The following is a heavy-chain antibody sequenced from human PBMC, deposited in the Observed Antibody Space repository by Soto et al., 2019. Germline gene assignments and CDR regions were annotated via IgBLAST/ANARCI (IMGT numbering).Heavy chain of an antibody. CDR1: GYTFTSYG. CDR2: ISAYNGNT. D-gene: IGHD1-7*01. J-gene: IGHJ5*02. V-gene: IGHV1-18*01. Sequence: GASVKVSCKASGYTFTSYGISWVRQAPGQGLEWMGWISAYNGNTNYAQKLQGRVTMTTDTSTSTAYMELRSLRSDDTAVYYCARVTSAMGGTTSIAFNWFDPWGQETLVTVSS. CDR3: ARVTSAMGGTTSIAFNWFDP.